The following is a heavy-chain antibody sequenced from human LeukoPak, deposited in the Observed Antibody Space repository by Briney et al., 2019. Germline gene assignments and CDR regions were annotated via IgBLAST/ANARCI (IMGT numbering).Heavy chain of an antibody. CDR1: GYTFTSYD. CDR3: ARGVRYSSSSGRGNYYYYYMDV. Sequence: ASVNVSCKASGYTFTSYDINWVRQAPGQGLEWMGWMNPNSGNTGYAQKFQGRVTMTRNTSISTAYMELSSLRSEDTAVYYCARGVRYSSSSGRGNYYYYYMDVWGKGTTVTVSS. D-gene: IGHD6-6*01. J-gene: IGHJ6*03. CDR2: MNPNSGNT. V-gene: IGHV1-8*01.